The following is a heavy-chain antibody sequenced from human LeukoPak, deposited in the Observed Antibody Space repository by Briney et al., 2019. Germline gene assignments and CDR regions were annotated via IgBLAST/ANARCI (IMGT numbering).Heavy chain of an antibody. J-gene: IGHJ4*02. Sequence: GGSLRLSCAASGFTFSSYSMNWVRQAPGKGLERVANINQEGSEKSYVDSVKGRFTISRDNAKNSLYLQMNSLRVEDTAVYYCARDSSSWVPLGYWGQGTLVTVSS. D-gene: IGHD6-13*01. CDR2: INQEGSEK. CDR1: GFTFSSYS. CDR3: ARDSSSWVPLGY. V-gene: IGHV3-7*01.